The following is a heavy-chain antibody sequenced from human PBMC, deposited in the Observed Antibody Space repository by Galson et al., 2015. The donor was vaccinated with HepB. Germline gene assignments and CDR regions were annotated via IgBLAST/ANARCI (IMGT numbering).Heavy chain of an antibody. J-gene: IGHJ5*02. V-gene: IGHV4-39*01. Sequence: SETLSLTCSVSGASISNSRYYWAWIRQPPGKALEWIGNVYYTGNNYYNPSLKSRVTISVDTSKNQFSLNLTSVTGADTAVYYCARLIQLGINWWFDPWGQGTLVTVSS. CDR1: GASISNSRYY. CDR2: VYYTGNN. CDR3: ARLIQLGINWWFDP. D-gene: IGHD1-1*01.